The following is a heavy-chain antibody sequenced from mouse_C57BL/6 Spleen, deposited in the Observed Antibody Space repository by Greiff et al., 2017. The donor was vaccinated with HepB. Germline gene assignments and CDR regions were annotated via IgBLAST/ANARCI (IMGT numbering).Heavy chain of an antibody. J-gene: IGHJ4*01. CDR2: INPSTGGT. D-gene: IGHD1-1*01. V-gene: IGHV1-42*01. CDR1: GYSFTGYY. CDR3: ARQYYYGTYAMDY. Sequence: EVMLVESGPELVKPGASVKISCKASGYSFTGYYMNWVKQSPEKSLEWIGEINPSTGGTTYNQKFKAKATLTVDKSSSTAYMQLKSLTSEDSAVYYCARQYYYGTYAMDYWGQGTSVTVSS.